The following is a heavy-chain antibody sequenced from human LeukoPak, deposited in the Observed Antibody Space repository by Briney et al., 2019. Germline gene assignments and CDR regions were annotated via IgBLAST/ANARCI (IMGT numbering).Heavy chain of an antibody. Sequence: GGSLRLSCAASGLTFSSYAMSWVRQAPGKGLEWVSGISGGGGVKYYAGSVKGRFTVSRDNSKNTLYLQMNSLRAEDTAVYYCAKEPVPWGQGTLVTVSS. V-gene: IGHV3-23*01. J-gene: IGHJ5*02. CDR1: GLTFSSYA. CDR3: AKEPVP. CDR2: ISGGGGVK.